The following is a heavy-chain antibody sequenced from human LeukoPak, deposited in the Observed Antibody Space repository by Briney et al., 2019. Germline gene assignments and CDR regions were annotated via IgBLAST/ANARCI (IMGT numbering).Heavy chain of an antibody. CDR1: GGSISSSSYY. CDR3: AREKTAFRGYSYDLVGGYYYGMDV. CDR2: IYYSGST. J-gene: IGHJ6*02. Sequence: SETLSLTCTVSGGSISSSSYYWGWIRQPPGKGLEWIGSIYYSGSTYYNPSLKSRVTISVDTSKNQFSLKLSSVTAADTAVYYCAREKTAFRGYSYDLVGGYYYGMDVWGQGTTVTVSS. D-gene: IGHD5-18*01. V-gene: IGHV4-39*07.